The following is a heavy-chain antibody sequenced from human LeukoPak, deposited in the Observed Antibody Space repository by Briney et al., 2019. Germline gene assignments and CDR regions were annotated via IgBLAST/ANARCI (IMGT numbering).Heavy chain of an antibody. J-gene: IGHJ4*02. D-gene: IGHD5-24*01. Sequence: GGSLRLSCAASGFTVSSNYMSWVRQAPGKGLEWVSVIYSGGSTYYAGSVKGRFTISRDNSKYTLYLQMNSLRAEDTAVYYCARDVGMATTYWGQGTLVTVSS. CDR2: IYSGGST. CDR3: ARDVGMATTY. CDR1: GFTVSSNY. V-gene: IGHV3-53*01.